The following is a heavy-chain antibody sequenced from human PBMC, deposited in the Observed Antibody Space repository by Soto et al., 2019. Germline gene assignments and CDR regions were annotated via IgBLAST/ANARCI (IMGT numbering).Heavy chain of an antibody. V-gene: IGHV4-30-4*01. CDR2: IFDSGTT. Sequence: SETLSLTCTVSGGSITSDYSCWSWIRQPPGEGLEWIGHIFDSGTTYTNPSLRSQVAISLDTSKNHFSLTLSSVTAADTAVYYCARGPSGDKVHYWGQGALVTDSS. J-gene: IGHJ4*02. CDR1: GGSITSDYSC. D-gene: IGHD7-27*01. CDR3: ARGPSGDKVHY.